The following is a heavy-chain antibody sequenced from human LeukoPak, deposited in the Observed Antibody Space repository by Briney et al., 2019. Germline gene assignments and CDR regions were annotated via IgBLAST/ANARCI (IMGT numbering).Heavy chain of an antibody. Sequence: PGGSLRLSCAASGFTFSSYSMNWVRQAPGKGLEWVSYISSSSSTKYYADSVKVRVTISRDNAKNSLYLQMNSLRAEDTAVYYCARSPDTAMVVYYYYYMDVWGKGTTVTVSS. CDR2: ISSSSSTK. V-gene: IGHV3-48*01. CDR1: GFTFSSYS. J-gene: IGHJ6*03. D-gene: IGHD5-18*01. CDR3: ARSPDTAMVVYYYYYMDV.